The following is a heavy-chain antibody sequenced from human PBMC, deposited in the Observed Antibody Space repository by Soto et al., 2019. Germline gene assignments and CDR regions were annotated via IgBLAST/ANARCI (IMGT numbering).Heavy chain of an antibody. CDR1: GYSFTDYY. D-gene: IGHD3-22*01. CDR2: IAPHRDGT. Sequence: QVQVVQSGAEVKKPGASVKVSCKASGYSFTDYYMHWIRQAPGQGLEWMGWIAPHRDGTEFAQKFQGRITLTGDTSTSTAYMELRSLRSDDTAVYYCARVWYYDSSGYYAFDYWGLGTLVTVSS. V-gene: IGHV1-2*02. J-gene: IGHJ4*02. CDR3: ARVWYYDSSGYYAFDY.